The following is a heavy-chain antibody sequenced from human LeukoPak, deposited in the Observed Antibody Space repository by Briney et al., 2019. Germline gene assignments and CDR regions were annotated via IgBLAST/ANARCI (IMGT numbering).Heavy chain of an antibody. Sequence: ASVKVSCKASGYTFTSYDINWVRQATGQGLEWMGWMNPNSGNTGYAQKFQGRVTMTTDTSTSTAYMELRSLRSDDTAVYYCVRDEQLLPKWFDRWGQGTLVTVSS. CDR1: GYTFTSYD. V-gene: IGHV1-8*01. CDR3: VRDEQLLPKWFDR. D-gene: IGHD6-13*01. CDR2: MNPNSGNT. J-gene: IGHJ5*02.